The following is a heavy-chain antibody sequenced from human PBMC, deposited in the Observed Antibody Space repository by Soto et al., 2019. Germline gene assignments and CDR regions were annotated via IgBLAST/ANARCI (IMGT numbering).Heavy chain of an antibody. Sequence: ASVKVSCKASGYTFTSYDINWVRQATGQGLEWMGWMNPNSGNTGYAQKFQGRVTMTRNTSISTAYMELSSLRSEDTAVYYCASGGFWSGYPDYGDEPTVFDYWGQGTLVTVSS. V-gene: IGHV1-8*01. D-gene: IGHD3-3*01. CDR3: ASGGFWSGYPDYGDEPTVFDY. CDR2: MNPNSGNT. CDR1: GYTFTSYD. J-gene: IGHJ4*02.